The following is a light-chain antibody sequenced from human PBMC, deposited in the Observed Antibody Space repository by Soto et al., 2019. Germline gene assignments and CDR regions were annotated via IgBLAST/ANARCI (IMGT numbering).Light chain of an antibody. V-gene: IGKV1-5*03. J-gene: IGKJ1*01. CDR2: KAS. CDR1: QSISSW. Sequence: DIQMTQSPSTLSASVGDRVTITCRASQSISSWLAWYQQKPGKAPKLLIYKASGLESGVPSRFSGSGPGTEFTLTISSLQPDDFATYYCQPYNSYSRTFGQGTKVEIK. CDR3: QPYNSYSRT.